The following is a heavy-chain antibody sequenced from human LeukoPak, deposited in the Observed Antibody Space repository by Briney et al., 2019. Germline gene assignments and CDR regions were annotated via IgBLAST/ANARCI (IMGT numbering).Heavy chain of an antibody. CDR3: ARLMVRGKVSFSVWFDP. V-gene: IGHV1-18*01. CDR2: ISAYNGNT. CDR1: GYTFTSYG. Sequence: GASVKVSCKASGYTFTSYGISWVRQAPGQGLEWMGWISAYNGNTNYAQKLQGRVTMTTDTSTSTAYMELRSLRSDDTAVYYCARLMVRGKVSFSVWFDPWGQGTLVTVSS. J-gene: IGHJ5*02. D-gene: IGHD3-10*01.